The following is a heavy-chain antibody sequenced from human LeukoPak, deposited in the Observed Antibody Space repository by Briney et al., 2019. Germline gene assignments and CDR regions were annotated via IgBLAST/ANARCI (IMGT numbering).Heavy chain of an antibody. J-gene: IGHJ5*02. CDR3: ARDDCRSSSCYRDWFDP. CDR1: GYTFTSYG. CDR2: ISAYNGNT. V-gene: IGHV1-18*01. D-gene: IGHD2-2*02. Sequence: ASVKVSCKASGYTFTSYGISWVRQAPGQGLEWMGWISAYNGNTNYAQKLQGRVTMTTDTSTSTAYMELRSLRSDDTAVYYCARDDCRSSSCYRDWFDPWGQGTQVTVSS.